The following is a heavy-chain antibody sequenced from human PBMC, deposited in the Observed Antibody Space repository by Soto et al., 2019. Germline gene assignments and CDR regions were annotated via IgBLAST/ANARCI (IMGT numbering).Heavy chain of an antibody. V-gene: IGHV1-46*01. CDR3: ARGGAESIYGMDV. J-gene: IGHJ6*02. CDR2: INPTGGAT. Sequence: GASVKVSCKASGYTSTSYYVHWVRQAPGQGLEWMGIINPTGGATTYAQKFQGRVTVTRDTSTSTVYMELSSLRSDDTAVYYCARGGAESIYGMDVWGQGTTVTVSS. CDR1: GYTSTSYY. D-gene: IGHD3-10*01.